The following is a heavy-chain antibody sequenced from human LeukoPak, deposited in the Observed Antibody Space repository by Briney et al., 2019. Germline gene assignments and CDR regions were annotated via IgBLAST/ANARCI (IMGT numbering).Heavy chain of an antibody. D-gene: IGHD3-22*01. V-gene: IGHV3-48*01. J-gene: IGHJ4*02. Sequence: GGSLRLSCAASGFTFSSYSMNWVRQAPGKGLEWVSYISSSSSTIYYADSVKGRFTISRDNAKNSLYLQMNSLRAEDTAVYYCAKGIYDSSGYYQSYYFDYWGQGTLVTVSS. CDR1: GFTFSSYS. CDR2: ISSSSSTI. CDR3: AKGIYDSSGYYQSYYFDY.